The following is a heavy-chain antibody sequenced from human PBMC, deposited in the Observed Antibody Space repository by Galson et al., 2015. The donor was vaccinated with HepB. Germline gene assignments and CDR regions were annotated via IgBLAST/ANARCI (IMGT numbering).Heavy chain of an antibody. CDR3: TKRPRGSGSYYGEFDS. CDR1: GFAFSSYA. D-gene: IGHD1-26*01. Sequence: LRLSCAAPGFAFSSYAMDWVRQAPGKGLEWVSTISGSGDRTYYTDSVKGRFTISRDNSENTLYLQMNGLRAEDTAVYYCTKRPRGSGSYYGEFDSWGQGTLVTVSS. J-gene: IGHJ4*02. V-gene: IGHV3-23*01. CDR2: ISGSGDRT.